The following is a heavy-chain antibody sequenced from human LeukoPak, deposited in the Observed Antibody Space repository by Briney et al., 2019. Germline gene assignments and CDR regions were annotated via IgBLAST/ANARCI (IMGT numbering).Heavy chain of an antibody. CDR3: AKTTIAAVGAHFDH. Sequence: PGGSLRLSCAASGFTFSDYYMSWIRQAPGKGLEWVSYISSSGDTIYYADSVKGRFTISRDNSNNTLYLEMNRLRVEDTAIYYCAKTTIAAVGAHFDHWGQGDLVTVSS. CDR2: ISSSGDTI. CDR1: GFTFSDYY. J-gene: IGHJ4*02. V-gene: IGHV3-11*04. D-gene: IGHD6-13*01.